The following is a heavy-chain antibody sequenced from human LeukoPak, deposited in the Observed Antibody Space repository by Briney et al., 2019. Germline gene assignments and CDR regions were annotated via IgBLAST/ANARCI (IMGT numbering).Heavy chain of an antibody. V-gene: IGHV4-30-2*01. D-gene: IGHD5-12*01. CDR2: IYHSRTT. CDR1: GVSISSGGYG. CDR3: ASVNTGYDRYAFDI. J-gene: IGHJ3*02. Sequence: KASQTLSLTCAVSGVSISSGGYGWDWVRQARGEGLEWGVYIYHSRTTYYNPSLPTRVTTSLDRSKNQFSLKLSSITAADTPVYYCASVNTGYDRYAFDIWGQGTMVTVSS.